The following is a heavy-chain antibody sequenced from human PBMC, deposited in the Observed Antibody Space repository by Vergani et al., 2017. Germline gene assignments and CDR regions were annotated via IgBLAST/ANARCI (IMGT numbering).Heavy chain of an antibody. CDR2: IYYSGST. CDR1: GGSISSYY. Sequence: QVQLQESGPGLVKPSETLSLTCTVSGGSISSYYWSWIRQPPGKGLEWIGYIYYSGSTNYNPSLKSRVTISVDTSKNQFSLKLSSVTAADTAVYYCAREGGSYRFEYWGQGTLVTVSS. J-gene: IGHJ4*02. CDR3: AREGGSYRFEY. D-gene: IGHD1-26*01. V-gene: IGHV4-59*01.